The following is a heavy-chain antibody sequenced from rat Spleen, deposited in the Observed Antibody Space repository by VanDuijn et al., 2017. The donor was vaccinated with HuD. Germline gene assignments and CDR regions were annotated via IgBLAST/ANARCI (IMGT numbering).Heavy chain of an antibody. CDR3: ARQGLGGYYWYFDF. V-gene: IGHV5S13*01. CDR1: GFTFSNYG. CDR2: ISTGGGNT. J-gene: IGHJ1*01. D-gene: IGHD5-1*01. Sequence: EVQLVESGGGLVQPGRSLKLSCAASGFTFSNYGMAWVRQAPTKGLEWVASISTGGGNTYYRDSVKGRFTISRDNAKNTLYLQMDSLRSEDTATYYCARQGLGGYYWYFDFWGQGVMVTVSS.